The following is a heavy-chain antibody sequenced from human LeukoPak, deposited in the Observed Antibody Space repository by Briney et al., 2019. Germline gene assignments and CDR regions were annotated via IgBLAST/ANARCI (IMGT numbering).Heavy chain of an antibody. J-gene: IGHJ4*02. D-gene: IGHD3-22*01. CDR3: ASFFREYDSSGYYWFGRDY. V-gene: IGHV1-69*05. CDR2: IIPIFGTA. Sequence: GSSVKVSCKASGGTFSSYAISWVRQAPGQGLEWMGGIIPIFGTANYAQKFQGRVTITTDESTSTAYMELSSLRSEDTAVYYCASFFREYDSSGYYWFGRDYWGQGALVTVSS. CDR1: GGTFSSYA.